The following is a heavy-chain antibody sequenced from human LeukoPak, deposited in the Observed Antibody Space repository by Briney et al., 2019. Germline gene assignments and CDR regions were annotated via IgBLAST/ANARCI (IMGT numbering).Heavy chain of an antibody. CDR2: IYYSGST. CDR1: GGSISSHY. CDR3: ARAKGECSSTSCYTGWFDP. J-gene: IGHJ5*02. Sequence: SETLSLTCTVSGGSISSHYWSWIRQPPRKGLEWIGYIYYSGSTNYNPSLKSRVTISVDTSKNQFSLKLSSVTAADTAVYYCARAKGECSSTSCYTGWFDPWGQGTLVTVSS. D-gene: IGHD2-2*02. V-gene: IGHV4-59*11.